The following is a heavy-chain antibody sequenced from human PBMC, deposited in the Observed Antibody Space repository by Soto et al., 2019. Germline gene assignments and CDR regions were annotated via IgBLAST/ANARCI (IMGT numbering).Heavy chain of an antibody. J-gene: IGHJ6*02. V-gene: IGHV1-8*01. Sequence: ASVKVSCKASGYTFTSYDINWVRQATGQGLEWMGWMNPNSGNTGYAQKFQGRVTMTRNTSISTAYMELSSLRSEDTAVYYCARGLTIFGVVIIVNYYYYGMDVWGQGTTVTVSS. D-gene: IGHD3-3*01. CDR3: ARGLTIFGVVIIVNYYYYGMDV. CDR2: MNPNSGNT. CDR1: GYTFTSYD.